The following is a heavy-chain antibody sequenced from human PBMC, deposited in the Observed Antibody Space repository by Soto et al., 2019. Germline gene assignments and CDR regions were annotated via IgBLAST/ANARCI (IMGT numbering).Heavy chain of an antibody. Sequence: QVQLVESGGGVVQPGRSLSLSCAASGFTFSSYGMHWVRQAPGKGLEWVAVIWYDGSNKYYADSVKGRFTISRDNSKNTLYLQMNSLRAEDTAVYYCARGGLGYGGNSGAYWGQGTLVTVSS. CDR1: GFTFSSYG. J-gene: IGHJ4*02. CDR3: ARGGLGYGGNSGAY. CDR2: IWYDGSNK. D-gene: IGHD4-17*01. V-gene: IGHV3-33*01.